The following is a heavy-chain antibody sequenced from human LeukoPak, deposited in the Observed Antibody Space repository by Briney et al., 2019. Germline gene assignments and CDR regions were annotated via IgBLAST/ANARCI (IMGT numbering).Heavy chain of an antibody. CDR2: IYYGGST. V-gene: IGHV4-59*01. J-gene: IGHJ4*02. CDR1: GGSITNYY. D-gene: IGHD5-12*01. Sequence: PSETLSLSCTVSGGSITNYYWNWIRQPPGKGLEWIGYIYYGGSTNYNPSLKSRVTISVDTSKNQFSLRLTSVSAADTAVYYCARGFDSKSTYFDYWGQGTLLTVSS. CDR3: ARGFDSKSTYFDY.